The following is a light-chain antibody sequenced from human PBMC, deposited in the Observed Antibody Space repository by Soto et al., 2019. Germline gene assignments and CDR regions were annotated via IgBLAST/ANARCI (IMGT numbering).Light chain of an antibody. V-gene: IGKV1-9*01. CDR2: GAS. J-gene: IGKJ4*01. CDR1: QGIRSF. Sequence: DIPLTQSPSFLSASIGDRVTITCRASQGIRSFLAWYQQKPGKAPNLLIPGASILRTGVPSRFSGSGSGTEFTLTISSLQPDDFATYYCQHLNTYPLTFGGGTKVEI. CDR3: QHLNTYPLT.